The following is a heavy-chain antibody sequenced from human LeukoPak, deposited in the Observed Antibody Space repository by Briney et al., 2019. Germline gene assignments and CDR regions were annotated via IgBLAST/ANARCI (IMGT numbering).Heavy chain of an antibody. CDR2: INHSGST. D-gene: IGHD3-10*01. Sequence: SETLSLTCAVYGGSFSGYYWSWIRQPPGKGLEWIGEINHSGSTNYNPSLKSRVTISVDTSKNQFSLKLSSVTAADTAVYYCARVRVRGVIITHYYYGMGVWGKGTTVTVSS. CDR3: ARVRVRGVIITHYYYGMGV. CDR1: GGSFSGYY. V-gene: IGHV4-34*01. J-gene: IGHJ6*04.